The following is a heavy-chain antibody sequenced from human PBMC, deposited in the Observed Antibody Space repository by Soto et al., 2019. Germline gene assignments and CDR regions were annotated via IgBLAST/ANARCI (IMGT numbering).Heavy chain of an antibody. CDR2: ILYSGST. Sequence: QLQLQESGPGLVKPSETLSLTCIVSGGSITRNNHYWGWIRQSPGKGLEWIGSILYSGSTNYNPSLKTRVTLSVETSKNQSSLKISSVTAPDTALYYWARLGSSGWYQGSYFDYWGQGTLVTVSS. J-gene: IGHJ4*02. CDR3: ARLGSSGWYQGSYFDY. CDR1: GGSITRNNHY. V-gene: IGHV4-39*01. D-gene: IGHD6-19*01.